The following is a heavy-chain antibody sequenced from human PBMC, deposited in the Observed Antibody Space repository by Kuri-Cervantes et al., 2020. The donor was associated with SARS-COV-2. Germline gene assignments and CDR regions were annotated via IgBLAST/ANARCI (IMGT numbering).Heavy chain of an antibody. CDR3: ASNLRSPYYYYYMDV. V-gene: IGHV4-30-4*08. CDR1: SGSISSGDYY. D-gene: IGHD1-26*01. J-gene: IGHJ6*03. Sequence: SETLSLTCTVSSGSISSGDYYWSWIRQPPGKGLEWIGYIYYSGSTYYNPSLKSRVTISVDTSKNQFSLKLSSVTAADTAVYYCASNLRSPYYYYYMDVWGKGTTVTVSS. CDR2: IYYSGST.